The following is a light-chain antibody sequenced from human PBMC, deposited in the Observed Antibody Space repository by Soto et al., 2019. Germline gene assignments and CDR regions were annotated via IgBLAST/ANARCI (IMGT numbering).Light chain of an antibody. CDR3: SSYTTSSTLDV. Sequence: QSALTQPASVSGSPGQSITISCTGTSSDVGGYNYVSWYQQHPGKAPQLMIYEVSNRPSGVSNRFSGSKSGNTASLTISGLHAEDEAEYYCSSYTTSSTLDVFGTGTKVTVL. CDR2: EVS. V-gene: IGLV2-14*01. CDR1: SSDVGGYNY. J-gene: IGLJ1*01.